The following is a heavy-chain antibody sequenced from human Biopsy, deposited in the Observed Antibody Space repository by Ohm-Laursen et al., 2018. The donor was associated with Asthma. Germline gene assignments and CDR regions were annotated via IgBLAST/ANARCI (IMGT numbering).Heavy chain of an antibody. J-gene: IGHJ4*02. Sequence: SLRLSCSASGFTFSSYGMDWVRQAPGKGLEWVALMSYDGSIKDYADSVKGRFTISRDNSMSTLYLRMNSLRVEDTAVYYCARGLDYSGRSGFDYWGQGTLVTVSS. CDR2: MSYDGSIK. CDR1: GFTFSSYG. D-gene: IGHD3-10*01. CDR3: ARGLDYSGRSGFDY. V-gene: IGHV3-33*05.